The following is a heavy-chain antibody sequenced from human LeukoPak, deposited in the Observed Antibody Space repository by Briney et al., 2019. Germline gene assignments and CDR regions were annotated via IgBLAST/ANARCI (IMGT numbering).Heavy chain of an antibody. CDR2: NNHSGST. V-gene: IGHV4-34*01. CDR1: GGSFSGYY. D-gene: IGHD2-2*01. CDR3: ARGRRLGYCSSTSCQGIWFDP. J-gene: IGHJ5*02. Sequence: PSETLSLTCAVYGGSFSGYYWSWIRQPPGKGLEWIGENNHSGSTNYNPSLKSRVTISVDTSKNQFSLKLSSVTAADTAVYYCARGRRLGYCSSTSCQGIWFDPWGQGTLVTVSS.